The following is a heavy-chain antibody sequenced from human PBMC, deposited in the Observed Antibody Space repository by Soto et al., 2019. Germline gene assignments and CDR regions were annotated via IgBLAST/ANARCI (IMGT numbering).Heavy chain of an antibody. CDR1: GYTFTSYG. CDR3: ARDLTSLVTAAQGTYYYYYYGMDV. V-gene: IGHV1-18*01. CDR2: ISAYNGNT. Sequence: QVQRVQSGAEVKKPGASVKVSCKASGYTFTSYGISWVRQAPGQGLEWMGWISAYNGNTNYAQKRQGRVTMTTDTSTSIDDMVLRSLRSADTAVYYCARDLTSLVTAAQGTYYYYYYGMDVWGQGTPVTVSS. D-gene: IGHD2-2*01. J-gene: IGHJ6*02.